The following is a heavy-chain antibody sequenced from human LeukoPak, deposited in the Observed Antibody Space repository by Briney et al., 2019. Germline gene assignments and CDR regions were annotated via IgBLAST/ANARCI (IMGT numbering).Heavy chain of an antibody. CDR3: ARGYCSGGSCYSVENWFDP. V-gene: IGHV1-2*06. J-gene: IGHJ5*02. CDR1: GYTFTGYY. CDR2: INPNSGAT. Sequence: GASVKVSCKAAGYTFTGYYMFWVRQAPGQGLEWMGRINPNSGATNYPQKFQGRVTMTRDTSISTAYMELSRLGSDDTAVYYCARGYCSGGSCYSVENWFDPWGQGTLVTVSS. D-gene: IGHD2-15*01.